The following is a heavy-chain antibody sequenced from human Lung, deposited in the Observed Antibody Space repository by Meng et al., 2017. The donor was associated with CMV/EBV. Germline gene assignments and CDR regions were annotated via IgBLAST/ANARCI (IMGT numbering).Heavy chain of an antibody. J-gene: IGHJ3*01. V-gene: IGHV3-13*01. CDR2: IDISDDT. CDR1: GFTFSNYD. Sequence: SCAASGFTFSNYDMHWVRQAPGKGLEWVSSIDISDDTYYLGAVRGRFTISRENAKKSLYLQMKSMIAGDTAVYYCARGRLYDSSSGYSHHDNFDLXGQGXMVTVSS. CDR3: ARGRLYDSSSGYSHHDNFDL. D-gene: IGHD3-3*01.